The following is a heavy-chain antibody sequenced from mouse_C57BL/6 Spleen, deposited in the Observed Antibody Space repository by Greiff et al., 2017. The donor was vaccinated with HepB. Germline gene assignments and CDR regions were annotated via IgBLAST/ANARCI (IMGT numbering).Heavy chain of an antibody. D-gene: IGHD2-3*01. V-gene: IGHV1-52*01. CDR3: ARRYDGYPYCDS. CDR1: GYTFTSYW. J-gene: IGHJ2*01. Sequence: QVQLQQPGAELVRPGSSVKLSCKASGYTFTSYWMHWVKQRPIQGLEWIGNIDPSDSETHYNQKFKDKATLTVDKSSSTAYMQLTSLTSEDSAVYYCARRYDGYPYCDSWGQGTTLTVSS. CDR2: IDPSDSET.